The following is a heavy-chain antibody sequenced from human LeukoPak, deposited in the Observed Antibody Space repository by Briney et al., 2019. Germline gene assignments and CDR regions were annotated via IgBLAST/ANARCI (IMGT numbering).Heavy chain of an antibody. J-gene: IGHJ4*02. CDR2: ISGSGGIT. CDR3: AKSFFPSRGRYFDWLLPHPGFADY. CDR1: GFTFSSYG. D-gene: IGHD3-9*01. Sequence: GGTLRLSCAASGFTFSSYGMSWVRQAPGKGLEWVSAISGSGGITYYADSVKGRFTISRDNSKNTLYLQMNSLRAEDTAVYYCAKSFFPSRGRYFDWLLPHPGFADYWGQGTLVTVSS. V-gene: IGHV3-23*01.